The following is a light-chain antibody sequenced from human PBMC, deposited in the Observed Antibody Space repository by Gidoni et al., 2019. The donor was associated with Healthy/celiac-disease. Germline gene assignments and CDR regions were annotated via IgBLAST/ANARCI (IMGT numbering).Light chain of an antibody. V-gene: IGKV1-33*01. J-gene: IGKJ3*01. CDR1: QDISNY. CDR2: DAS. Sequence: DIQMTQSPSSLSASVGDRVTITCQGIQDISNYLNWYQQKPGKAPKLLIYDASNVETGVPSRFSGSGSRTDFTFTIISLQPEDSATYYCQQDDNLLPFTFGPGTKVDIK. CDR3: QQDDNLLPFT.